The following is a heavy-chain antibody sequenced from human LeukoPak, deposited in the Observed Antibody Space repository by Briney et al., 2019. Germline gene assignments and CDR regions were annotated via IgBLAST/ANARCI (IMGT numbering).Heavy chain of an antibody. D-gene: IGHD3-22*01. V-gene: IGHV1-2*06. CDR1: GYTFTSYG. CDR2: INPNSGGT. J-gene: IGHJ4*02. Sequence: ASVKVSCKASGYTFTSYGISWVRQAPGQGLEWMGRINPNSGGTNYAQKFQGRVTMTRDTSISTAYMELSRLRSDDTAVYYCARAWSDDNKYGWGQGTLVTVSS. CDR3: ARAWSDDNKYG.